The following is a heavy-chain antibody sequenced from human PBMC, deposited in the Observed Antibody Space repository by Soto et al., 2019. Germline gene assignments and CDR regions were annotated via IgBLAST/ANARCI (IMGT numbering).Heavy chain of an antibody. V-gene: IGHV3-23*01. CDR1: GFTFSSYA. J-gene: IGHJ4*02. D-gene: IGHD5-18*01. CDR2: ISTSGGST. CDR3: AKGGVQLWPRTYCDY. Sequence: DVQLLESGGALVQPGGSLRLSCAASGFTFSSYAMSWVRQAPGKGLEWVSAISTSGGSTYDADSVKGRFTIARDNSKNTLYLQMNSLRAEDTAVYYCAKGGVQLWPRTYCDYWGQGTLVTVSS.